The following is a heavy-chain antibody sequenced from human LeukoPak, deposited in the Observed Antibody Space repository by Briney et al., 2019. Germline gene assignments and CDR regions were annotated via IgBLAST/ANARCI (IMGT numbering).Heavy chain of an antibody. D-gene: IGHD3-9*01. J-gene: IGHJ6*03. CDR2: ISSSSGTI. V-gene: IGHV3-48*01. CDR3: AREFVLRYFEGYMDV. Sequence: GGSLRLSCAASGFTFSRYSMNWVRQAPGKGLEWLSYISSSSGTIYYADSVKGRFTISRDNAKNSLYLQMNSLRAEDTAVYYCAREFVLRYFEGYMDVWGKGTTVTVSS. CDR1: GFTFSRYS.